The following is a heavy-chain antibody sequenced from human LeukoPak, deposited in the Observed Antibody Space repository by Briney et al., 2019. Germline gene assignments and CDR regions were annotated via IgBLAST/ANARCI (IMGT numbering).Heavy chain of an antibody. J-gene: IGHJ4*02. Sequence: ASVKVSCKASGYTFTGYYMHWVRQAPGQGLEWMGRINPNSGGTNYAQKFQGRVTMTRGTSISTAYMELSRLRSDDTAVYYCARSGFAVPFDYWSQGTLVTVSS. CDR3: ARSGFAVPFDY. CDR2: INPNSGGT. D-gene: IGHD2-21*01. V-gene: IGHV1-2*06. CDR1: GYTFTGYY.